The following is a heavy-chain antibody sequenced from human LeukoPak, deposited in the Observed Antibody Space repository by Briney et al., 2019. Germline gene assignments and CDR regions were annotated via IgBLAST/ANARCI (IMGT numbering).Heavy chain of an antibody. J-gene: IGHJ3*02. D-gene: IGHD3-3*01. CDR2: IFYSGST. CDR1: GGSISSSSYY. V-gene: IGHV4-39*01. Sequence: SETLSLTCTVSGGSISSSSYYWGWIRQPPGKGLEWIGSIFYSGSTSYNPSLKSRVTISVDTSMNQFSLKLSSVTAADTAVYYCARALLASIFGVVDDAFDIWGQGTMVTVSS. CDR3: ARALLASIFGVVDDAFDI.